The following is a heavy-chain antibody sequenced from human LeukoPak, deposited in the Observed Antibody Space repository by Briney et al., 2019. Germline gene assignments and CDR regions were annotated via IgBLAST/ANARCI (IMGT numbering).Heavy chain of an antibody. J-gene: IGHJ4*02. V-gene: IGHV4-31*03. D-gene: IGHD5-18*01. Sequence: PSETLSLTCTVSGGSIRSGGYYWTWIRQHPGKGLEWIGYSGTTYYNPSLQSRVTISGDTSKNQFSLKLSSVTAADTAVYYCARTAGWSYGFDYWGQGTLVTVSS. CDR1: GGSIRSGGYY. CDR3: ARTAGWSYGFDY. CDR2: SGTT.